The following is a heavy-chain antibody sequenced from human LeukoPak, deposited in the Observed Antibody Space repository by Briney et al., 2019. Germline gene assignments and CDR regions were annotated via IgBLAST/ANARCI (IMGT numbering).Heavy chain of an antibody. D-gene: IGHD4-17*01. Sequence: SETLSHTCTGSGASISSYYWSWIRQPPGKGLEWIGYIYYSRSTNYKPSLKSRITISVDTSKNQFSLNLSSVTAADTAVYYCARGYGNFDYWGQGTLVTVSS. CDR3: ARGYGNFDY. CDR2: IYYSRST. V-gene: IGHV4-59*01. J-gene: IGHJ4*02. CDR1: GASISSYY.